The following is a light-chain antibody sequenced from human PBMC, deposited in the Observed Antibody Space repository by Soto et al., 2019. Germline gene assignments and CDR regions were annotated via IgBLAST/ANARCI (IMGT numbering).Light chain of an antibody. CDR1: QSVSSN. CDR2: GAS. V-gene: IGKV3-15*01. Sequence: EIVMTQSPATLSVSPGERATLSCRASQSVSSNLAWYQQKPGQAPRLLIYGASTRATGIPARFSGSGSGTEFTLTISSLQSEDFAVYYCQQFSSYPYTFGQGTKVEIK. CDR3: QQFSSYPYT. J-gene: IGKJ2*01.